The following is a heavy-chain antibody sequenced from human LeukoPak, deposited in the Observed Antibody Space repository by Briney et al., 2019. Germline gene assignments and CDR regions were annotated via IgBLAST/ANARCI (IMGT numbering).Heavy chain of an antibody. D-gene: IGHD2-2*01. V-gene: IGHV1-2*02. J-gene: IGHJ6*03. CDR2: INPNSGGT. Sequence: ASVKVSCKASGYTFTGYYMHWVRQAPGQGLEWMGWINPNSGGTNYAQKFQGRVTMTRDTSISTAYMELRSLRSDDTAVYYCAREFPDIVVVPAAPVDTAMGGDYYYYYMDVWGKGTTVTVSS. CDR1: GYTFTGYY. CDR3: AREFPDIVVVPAAPVDTAMGGDYYYYYMDV.